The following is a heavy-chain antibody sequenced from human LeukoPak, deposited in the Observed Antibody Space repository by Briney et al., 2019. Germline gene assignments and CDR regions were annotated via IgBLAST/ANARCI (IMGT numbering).Heavy chain of an antibody. D-gene: IGHD6-19*01. J-gene: IGHJ4*02. CDR3: ARRSAGSVY. CDR2: IYPGDSDT. Sequence: GESLKISCKTSVFSFTNYWIAWVRQMPGKGLEWMGIIYPGDSDTRYSPSFQGQVTISADKSISTAYLQWSSLKASDTAMYYCARRSAGSVYWGQGTLVTVSS. CDR1: VFSFTNYW. V-gene: IGHV5-51*01.